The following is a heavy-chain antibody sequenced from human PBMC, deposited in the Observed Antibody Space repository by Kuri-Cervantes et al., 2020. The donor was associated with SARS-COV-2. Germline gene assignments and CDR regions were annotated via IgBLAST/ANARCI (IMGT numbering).Heavy chain of an antibody. J-gene: IGHJ4*02. CDR2: INSDGSST. CDR1: GFTFSSYW. CDR3: AREDSSGWKRGFDY. Sequence: GGSLRLSCAASGFTFSSYWMHWVRQAPGKGLVWVSRINSDGSSTSYADSVKGRFTISRDNAKNTLYLQMNSLRAEDTAVYYCAREDSSGWKRGFDYWGQGTLVTVSS. D-gene: IGHD6-19*01. V-gene: IGHV3-74*01.